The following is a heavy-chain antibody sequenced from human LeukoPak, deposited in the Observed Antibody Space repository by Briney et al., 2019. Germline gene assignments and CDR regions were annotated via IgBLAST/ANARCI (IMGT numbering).Heavy chain of an antibody. J-gene: IGHJ4*02. CDR2: ISGSGGST. CDR1: GFTFSSYA. V-gene: IGHV3-23*01. Sequence: AGGSLRLSCAASGFTFSSYAMSWVRQAPGKGLEWVSAISGSGGSTYYADSVKGRFTISRDNSKNTLYLQMNSLRAEDTAVYYCAKLSPDSYYDFWSGYGSPDYWGQGTLVTVSS. D-gene: IGHD3-3*01. CDR3: AKLSPDSYYDFWSGYGSPDY.